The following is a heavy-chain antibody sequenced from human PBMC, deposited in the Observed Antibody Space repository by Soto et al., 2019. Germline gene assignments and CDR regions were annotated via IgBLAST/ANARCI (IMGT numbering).Heavy chain of an antibody. J-gene: IGHJ5*02. CDR3: ARGKGYSGYDYFDP. V-gene: IGHV4-34*01. Sequence: QVQLQQWGAGLLKPSETLSLTCAVYGGSFSDYYWSWIRQSPKKGLEWIGEIDHIGITNYNPSLKSRVAMSIDKSKNQFSLKLTSVTAADTAVYYCARGKGYSGYDYFDPWGQGTLVTVSS. CDR1: GGSFSDYY. CDR2: IDHIGIT. D-gene: IGHD5-12*01.